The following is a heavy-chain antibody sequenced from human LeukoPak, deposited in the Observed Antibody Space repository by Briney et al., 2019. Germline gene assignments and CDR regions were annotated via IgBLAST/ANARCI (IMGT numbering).Heavy chain of an antibody. D-gene: IGHD3-10*01. CDR3: ARGSGDPQIDY. V-gene: IGHV1-69*13. CDR1: GGTFSRYA. Sequence: GASVKVSCKASGGTFSRYAISWVRQAPGQGLEWMGGIIPIFSTANYAQSFQGRVTITADESTNTAYMELSSLRSDDTAVYYCARGSGDPQIDYWAREPWSPSPQ. J-gene: IGHJ4*02. CDR2: IIPIFSTA.